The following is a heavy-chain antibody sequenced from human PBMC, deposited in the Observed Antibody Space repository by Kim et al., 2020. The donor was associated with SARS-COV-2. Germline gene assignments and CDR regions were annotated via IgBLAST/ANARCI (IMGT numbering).Heavy chain of an antibody. D-gene: IGHD6-13*01. V-gene: IGHV3-9*01. CDR3: AKDMRIVGGGPRYSSSWYSVGEYFQH. Sequence: GGSLRLSCAASGFTFDDYAMHWVRQAPGKGLEWVSGISWNSGSIGYADSVKGRFTISRDNAKNSLYLQMNSLRAEDTALYYCAKDMRIVGGGPRYSSSWYSVGEYFQHWGQGTLVTVSS. CDR2: ISWNSGSI. J-gene: IGHJ1*01. CDR1: GFTFDDYA.